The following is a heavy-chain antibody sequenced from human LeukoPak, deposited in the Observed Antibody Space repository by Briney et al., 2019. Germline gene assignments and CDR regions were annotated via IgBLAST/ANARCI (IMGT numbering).Heavy chain of an antibody. CDR1: GGSISSYY. J-gene: IGHJ4*02. Sequence: SETLSLTCTVSGGSISSYYWSWIRQPPGKGLEWIGYIYYSGSTNYNPSLKSRVTISVDTSKNQFSLKLSSVTAADTAVYYCALYYDSSGYYYYWGQGTLVTVSS. CDR3: ALYYDSSGYYYY. V-gene: IGHV4-59*01. D-gene: IGHD3-22*01. CDR2: IYYSGST.